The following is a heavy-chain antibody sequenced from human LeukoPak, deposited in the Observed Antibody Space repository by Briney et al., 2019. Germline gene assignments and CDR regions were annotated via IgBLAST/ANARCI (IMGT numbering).Heavy chain of an antibody. CDR3: ARAGYCSGGSCYGSDY. CDR1: GFTFSSYG. V-gene: IGHV3-30*03. Sequence: GGPLRLSCAASGFTFSSYGMTWVRKAPGKGLEWGAVLSYDGSYKYYADSVKGRFTISRDNSKNTLYLQMDSLRAEDTAVYYCARAGYCSGGSCYGSDYWGQGTLVSVSS. J-gene: IGHJ4*02. CDR2: LSYDGSYK. D-gene: IGHD2-15*01.